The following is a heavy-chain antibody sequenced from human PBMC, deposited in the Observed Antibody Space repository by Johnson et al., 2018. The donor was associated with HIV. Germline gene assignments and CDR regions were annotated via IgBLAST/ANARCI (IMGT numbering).Heavy chain of an antibody. Sequence: VQLVESGGGLVQPGGSLRLSCAASGFTFSDYGIHWVRQAPGKGLEWVAFIRYDGSNKYYADSVKGRFTISRDNSKNILYLQMNSLRTEDTGLYYCAKDGGLWSYSLDVWGQGTMVTVSS. J-gene: IGHJ3*01. CDR2: IRYDGSNK. CDR1: GFTFSDYG. V-gene: IGHV3-30*02. D-gene: IGHD3-10*01. CDR3: AKDGGLWSYSLDV.